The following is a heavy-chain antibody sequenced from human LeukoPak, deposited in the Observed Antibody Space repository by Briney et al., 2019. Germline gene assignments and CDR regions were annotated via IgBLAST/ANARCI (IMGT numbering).Heavy chain of an antibody. V-gene: IGHV4-61*08. J-gene: IGHJ5*02. CDR2: IYHSGST. CDR3: ARVSYYDFWSGYYIET. D-gene: IGHD3-3*01. Sequence: NPSETLSLTCTVSGGSISSGGYYWSWIPQPPGKGLEWIGYIYHSGSTNYNPSLKSRVTISVDTSKNQFSLKLSSVTAADTAVYYCARVSYYDFWSGYYIETWGQGTLVTVSS. CDR1: GGSISSGGYY.